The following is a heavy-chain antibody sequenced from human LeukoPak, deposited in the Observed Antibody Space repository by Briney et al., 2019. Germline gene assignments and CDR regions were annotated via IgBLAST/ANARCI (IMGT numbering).Heavy chain of an antibody. J-gene: IGHJ3*02. V-gene: IGHV4-61*02. CDR2: MYTSGGT. Sequence: TSQTLSLTCTVSGGSISSDNYYWSWIRQPAGKGLEWVGRMYTSGGTNYNPSLKSRVTISADTSKNQFSLKLSSVTAADTAVYYCARVTGYYYDSSGYWSHDAFDIWGQGTMVTVSS. CDR3: ARVTGYYYDSSGYWSHDAFDI. CDR1: GGSISSDNYY. D-gene: IGHD3-22*01.